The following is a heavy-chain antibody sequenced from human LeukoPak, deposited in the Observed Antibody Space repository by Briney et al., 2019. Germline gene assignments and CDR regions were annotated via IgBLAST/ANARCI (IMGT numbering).Heavy chain of an antibody. V-gene: IGHV4-59*01. CDR2: IYYSGST. J-gene: IGHJ2*01. D-gene: IGHD6-13*01. CDR1: GGSISSYY. CDR3: AGEGAAAGTRYFDL. Sequence: SETLSLTCTVSGGSISSYYWSWIRQPPGKGLEWIGYIYYSGSTNYNPSLKSRVTISVDTSKNQFSLKLSSVTAADTAVYYCAGEGAAAGTRYFDLWGRGTLVTVSS.